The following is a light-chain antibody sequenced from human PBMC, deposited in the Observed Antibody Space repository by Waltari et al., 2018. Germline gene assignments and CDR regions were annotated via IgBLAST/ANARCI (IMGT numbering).Light chain of an antibody. CDR1: QSVLYSANNKNY. J-gene: IGKJ5*01. CDR2: WAS. CDR3: QQYYSTPPIT. Sequence: INCKSSQSVLYSANNKNYLAWYQQKPGQPPKLLIYWASTRESGVPDRFSGSGSGTDFTLTISSLQAEDVAVYYCQQYYSTPPITFGQGTRLEIK. V-gene: IGKV4-1*01.